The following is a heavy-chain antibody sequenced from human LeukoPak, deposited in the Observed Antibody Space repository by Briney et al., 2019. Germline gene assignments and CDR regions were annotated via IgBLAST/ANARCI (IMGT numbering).Heavy chain of an antibody. CDR3: ARERYSSGWYASFDP. Sequence: ASVKVSCKASGYTFTSYGISWVRQAPGQGLEWMGWISAYNGNTNYAQKLQGRVTMTTDTSTSTAYMELRSLRSDDTAVYYCARERYSSGWYASFDPWGQGTLVTVSS. D-gene: IGHD6-19*01. J-gene: IGHJ5*02. V-gene: IGHV1-18*01. CDR1: GYTFTSYG. CDR2: ISAYNGNT.